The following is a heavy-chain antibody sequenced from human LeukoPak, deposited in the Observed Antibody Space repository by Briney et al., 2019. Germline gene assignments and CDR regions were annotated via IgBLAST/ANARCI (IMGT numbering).Heavy chain of an antibody. CDR1: GFTFSSYW. Sequence: GGSLRLFCAASGFTFSSYWMHWVRQAPGKGLVWVSRINSDGSSTSYADSVKGRFTISRDNAKNTLYLQLNSLRAEDTAVYYCARVSSYYDSSGYFNWFDPWGQGTLGTVSS. D-gene: IGHD3-22*01. CDR3: ARVSSYYDSSGYFNWFDP. J-gene: IGHJ5*02. V-gene: IGHV3-74*01. CDR2: INSDGSST.